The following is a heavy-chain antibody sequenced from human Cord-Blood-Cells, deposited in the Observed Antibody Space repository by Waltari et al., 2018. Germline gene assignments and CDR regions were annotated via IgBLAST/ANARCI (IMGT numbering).Heavy chain of an antibody. CDR1: GYTFTGYY. Sequence: QVQLVQSGAEVKKPGASVKVSCKASGYTFTGYYMHWVRQAPGQGLEWMGWINPKSGGQHDAQKAQGLVTMSRDTYITTSDMERRSMSSDDTAGYGCASAAAAAGKEYYFDCWGNGTPDIVS. D-gene: IGHD6-13*01. J-gene: IGHJ4*01. CDR2: INPKSGGQ. CDR3: ASAAAAAGKEYYFDC. V-gene: IGHV1-2*04.